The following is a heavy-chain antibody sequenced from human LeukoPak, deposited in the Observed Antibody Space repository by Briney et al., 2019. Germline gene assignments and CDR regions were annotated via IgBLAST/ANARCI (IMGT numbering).Heavy chain of an antibody. Sequence: GGSLRLSCAASGFTFSSYSMNWVRQAPGKGLEWVSAISGSGDSTYYADSVKGRFTISRDSSKNTLYLQMNSLRVEDTAVYYCAKAGGVGSYYYFDYWGQGTLVTVSS. V-gene: IGHV3-23*01. CDR1: GFTFSSYS. D-gene: IGHD1-26*01. J-gene: IGHJ4*02. CDR3: AKAGGVGSYYYFDY. CDR2: ISGSGDST.